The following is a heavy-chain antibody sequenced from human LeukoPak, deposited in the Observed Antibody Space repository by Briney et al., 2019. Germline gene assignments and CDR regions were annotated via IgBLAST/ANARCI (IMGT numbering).Heavy chain of an antibody. D-gene: IGHD5-18*01. CDR1: GGSFSGYY. J-gene: IGHJ6*04. Sequence: SETLSLTCAVYGGSFSGYYWSWIRHPPGKGLEWIGEINHSGSTNYNPSLKSQVTISVDTSKNQFSLKLSSVTAADTAVYYCARGRKWDTAMVSHYYGMDVWGKGTTVTVSS. CDR2: INHSGST. CDR3: ARGRKWDTAMVSHYYGMDV. V-gene: IGHV4-34*01.